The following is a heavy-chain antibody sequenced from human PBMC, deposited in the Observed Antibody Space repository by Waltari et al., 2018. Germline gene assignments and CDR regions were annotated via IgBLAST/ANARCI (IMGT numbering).Heavy chain of an antibody. V-gene: IGHV3-23*01. Sequence: EVQLLESGGGLVQPGGSLRLSCAASGFTFSSYAMSWVRQAPGKGLEWVSAISGSGGSTYYADSVKGRFTISRDNSKNTLYLQMNSLRAEDTAVYYCAKVRSVFGVVIKYYFDYWGQGTLVTVSS. CDR3: AKVRSVFGVVIKYYFDY. CDR1: GFTFSSYA. J-gene: IGHJ4*02. D-gene: IGHD3-3*01. CDR2: ISGSGGST.